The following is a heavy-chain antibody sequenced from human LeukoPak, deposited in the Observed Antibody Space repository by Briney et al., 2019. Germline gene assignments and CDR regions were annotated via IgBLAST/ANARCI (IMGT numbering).Heavy chain of an antibody. J-gene: IGHJ5*02. V-gene: IGHV1-69*05. CDR1: GGTFSSYA. Sequence: ASVKVSCKASGGTFSSYAISWVRQAPGQGLEWMGGIIPIFGTANYAQKFQGRVTITTDESTSTAYMELSSLRSEDTAVYYCAREYRVGVNWFDPWGQGTLVTVSS. CDR2: IIPIFGTA. CDR3: AREYRVGVNWFDP. D-gene: IGHD1-26*01.